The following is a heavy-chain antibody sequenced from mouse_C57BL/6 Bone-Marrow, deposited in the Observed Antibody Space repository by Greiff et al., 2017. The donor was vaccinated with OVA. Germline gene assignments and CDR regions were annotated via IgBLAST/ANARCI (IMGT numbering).Heavy chain of an antibody. Sequence: EVQGVESGGGLVKPGGSLKLSCAASGFTFSSYAMSWVRQTPEKRLEWVATISDGGSYTYYPDNVKGRFTISRDNAKNNLYLQMSHLKSEDTAMYYCAREGHLYYGSSYLDYWGQGTTLTVSS. D-gene: IGHD1-1*01. V-gene: IGHV5-4*01. CDR3: AREGHLYYGSSYLDY. CDR2: ISDGGSYT. CDR1: GFTFSSYA. J-gene: IGHJ2*01.